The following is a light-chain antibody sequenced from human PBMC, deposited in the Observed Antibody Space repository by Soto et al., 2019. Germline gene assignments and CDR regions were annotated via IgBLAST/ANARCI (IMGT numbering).Light chain of an antibody. CDR3: QSFDSTLSGGV. J-gene: IGLJ1*01. CDR1: GANIGAGYN. V-gene: IGLV1-40*01. CDR2: GNT. Sequence: QSVLTQPRSVSWSPGKRVTISCTGSGANIGAGYNVHWYQQLPGTAPKLLIYGNTNRPSGVPDRFSASKSDTSASLAITGLQSEDEAFYYCQSFDSTLSGGVFGTGTKVTVL.